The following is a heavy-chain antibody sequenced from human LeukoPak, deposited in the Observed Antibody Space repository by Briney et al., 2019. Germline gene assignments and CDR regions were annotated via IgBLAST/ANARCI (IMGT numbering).Heavy chain of an antibody. CDR1: RYTFTGYY. V-gene: IGHV1-2*02. D-gene: IGHD3-10*01. J-gene: IGHJ5*02. Sequence: ASVKVSCKASRYTFTGYYMHWVRQAPGQGLEWMGWITPNSGGTNYAQKFQGRVTMTRDMSTSTVYMELSSLRSEDTAVYYCAREYSGYYYGSGSQYNWFDPWGQGTLVTVSS. CDR3: AREYSGYYYGSGSQYNWFDP. CDR2: ITPNSGGT.